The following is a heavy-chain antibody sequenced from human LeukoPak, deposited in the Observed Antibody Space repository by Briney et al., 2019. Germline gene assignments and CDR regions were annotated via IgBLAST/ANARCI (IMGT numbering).Heavy chain of an antibody. J-gene: IGHJ3*02. CDR3: LYDSSGKTDI. V-gene: IGHV3-21*01. Sequence: PGGSLRLSCAASGFIISRYSMNWVRQAPGKGLEWVSFISSTSSYIYYADSVKGRFTISRDNAKNSLYLQMNSLRAEDTAVYYCLYDSSGKTDIWGQGTMVTVSS. D-gene: IGHD3-22*01. CDR2: ISSTSSYI. CDR1: GFIISRYS.